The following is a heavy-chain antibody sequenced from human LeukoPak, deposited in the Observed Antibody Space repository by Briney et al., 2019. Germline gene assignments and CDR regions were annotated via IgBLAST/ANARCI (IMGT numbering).Heavy chain of an antibody. CDR1: GYTFSGYY. J-gene: IGHJ4*02. CDR3: AREGGYYDTTGYYAY. Sequence: ASVKVSCKTSGYTFSGYYIHWVRQAPGQGLEWMGWINPNTGDTTYAQNFQGMVTMARDTSINTAYMELTRLRSDDTAVYYCAREGGYYDTTGYYAYWGQGSLVTVSS. D-gene: IGHD3-22*01. V-gene: IGHV1-2*02. CDR2: INPNTGDT.